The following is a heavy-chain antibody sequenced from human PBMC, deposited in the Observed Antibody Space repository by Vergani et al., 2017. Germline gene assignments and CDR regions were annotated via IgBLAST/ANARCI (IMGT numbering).Heavy chain of an antibody. CDR3: ARDHSVSGSYMARFDP. CDR1: GYTFIDYY. V-gene: IGHV1-2*02. CDR2: INPKSGVT. Sequence: QVHLVQSGAEVKKPGASVKISCRTSGYTFIDYYIHWIRKAHGQGHEWMGWINPKSGVTNYAQKFQGRVNMTRDTSISTAYMELPSLPSADTAIFYCARDHSVSGSYMARFDPLGQGSPVIVSS. D-gene: IGHD1-26*01. J-gene: IGHJ5*02.